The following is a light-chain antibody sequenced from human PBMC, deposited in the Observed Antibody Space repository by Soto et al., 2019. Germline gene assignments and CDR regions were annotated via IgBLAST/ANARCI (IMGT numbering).Light chain of an antibody. CDR3: CSYTTSSTYV. CDR2: DVS. Sequence: QSALTQPASVSGSPGQSIAISCTGTSSDVGGYNYVSWYQQHPGKARKLMIYDVSNRPSGVSNRFSGSKSGNTAPLTISRLQADDEADYYCCSYTTSSTYVFGTGTKVTVL. J-gene: IGLJ1*01. V-gene: IGLV2-14*03. CDR1: SSDVGGYNY.